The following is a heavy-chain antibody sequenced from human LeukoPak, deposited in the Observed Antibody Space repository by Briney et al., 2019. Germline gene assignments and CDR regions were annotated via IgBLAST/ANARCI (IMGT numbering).Heavy chain of an antibody. CDR3: ARYDSSGYHKGLDWFDP. J-gene: IGHJ5*02. V-gene: IGHV4-34*01. Sequence: SETLSLTCAVYGGSFSGYYWSWIRQPPGKGLEWFGEIKHSGSTNYNPSPKRRVTISVDTSKNQFSLKLSSVSDADTAVYYCARYDSSGYHKGLDWFDPWGQGTLVTVSS. CDR2: IKHSGST. CDR1: GGSFSGYY. D-gene: IGHD3-22*01.